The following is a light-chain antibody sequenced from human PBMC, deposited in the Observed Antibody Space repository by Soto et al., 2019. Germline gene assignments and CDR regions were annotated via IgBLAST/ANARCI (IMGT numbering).Light chain of an antibody. CDR1: QSVCSY. V-gene: IGKV3-11*01. CDR2: DAT. CDR3: QQDGSSPRIT. Sequence: EIVLTQSPGTLSLSPGERATLPYRASQSVCSYFARYQQKAGQAPRLPIYDATQRATCNPARVIGSGSGTHFTLTISSLEPEDFPVYYRQQDGSSPRITFGQGTRLEIK. J-gene: IGKJ5*01.